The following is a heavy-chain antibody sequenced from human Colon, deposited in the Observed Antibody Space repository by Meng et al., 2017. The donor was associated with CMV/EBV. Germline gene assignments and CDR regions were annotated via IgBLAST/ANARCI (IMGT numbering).Heavy chain of an antibody. J-gene: IGHJ4*02. CDR2: INSKPNNYAT. Sequence: SGFTFSGSAMHWVRQASGKGLEWVGRINSKPNNYATAYAASVRGRFTISRDDSNNTAYLQMSSLKTEDTAVYYCASLTGWDASPVDYWGQGTLVTVSS. CDR1: GFTFSGSA. V-gene: IGHV3-73*01. D-gene: IGHD6-19*01. CDR3: ASLTGWDASPVDY.